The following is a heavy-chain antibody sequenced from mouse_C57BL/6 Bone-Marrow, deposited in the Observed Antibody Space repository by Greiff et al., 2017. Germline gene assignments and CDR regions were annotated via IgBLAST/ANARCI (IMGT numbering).Heavy chain of an antibody. V-gene: IGHV14-1*01. D-gene: IGHD1-1*01. CDR3: TTGYYGSSPFAY. CDR2: IDPEDGDT. CDR1: GFNIKDYY. Sequence: DVHLVESGAELVRPGASVKLSCTASGFNIKDYYMHWVKQRPEQGLEWIGRIDPEDGDTEYAPKFQGKATMTAATSSNTAYLQLSSLTSEDTAVYYCTTGYYGSSPFAYWGQGTLVTVSA. J-gene: IGHJ3*01.